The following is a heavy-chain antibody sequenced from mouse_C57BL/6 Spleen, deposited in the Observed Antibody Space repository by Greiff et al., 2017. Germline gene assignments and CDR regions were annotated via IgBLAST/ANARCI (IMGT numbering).Heavy chain of an antibody. CDR3: ARNDYDSLAY. CDR2: IWSGGST. Sequence: VQLVESGPGLVQPSQSLSITCTVSGFSLTSYGVHWVRQSPGKGLAWLGVIWSGGSTDYNAAFISRLSISKDNSKSQVFFKMNSLQADDTAIYYCARNDYDSLAYWGQGTLVTVSA. V-gene: IGHV2-2*01. CDR1: GFSLTSYG. J-gene: IGHJ3*01. D-gene: IGHD2-4*01.